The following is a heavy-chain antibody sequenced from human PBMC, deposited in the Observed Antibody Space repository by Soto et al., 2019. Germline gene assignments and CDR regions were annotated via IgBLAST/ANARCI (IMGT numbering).Heavy chain of an antibody. J-gene: IGHJ3*02. D-gene: IGHD3-22*01. Sequence: QVQLQESGPGLVKPSQTLSLTCTVSGGSISSGDYYWSWIRQPPGKGLEWIGYIYYSGSTYYNPSLKSRVTISXXTXKIXFSLKLSSVTAADTAVYYCAREDRGDSSGYDAFDIWGQGTMVTVSS. CDR2: IYYSGST. CDR1: GGSISSGDYY. V-gene: IGHV4-30-4*01. CDR3: AREDRGDSSGYDAFDI.